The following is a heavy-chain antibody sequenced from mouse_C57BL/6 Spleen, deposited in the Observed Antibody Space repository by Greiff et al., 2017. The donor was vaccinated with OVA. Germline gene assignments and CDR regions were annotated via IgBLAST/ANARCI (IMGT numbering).Heavy chain of an antibody. CDR1: GFTFSSYA. Sequence: VMLVESGGGLVKPGGSLKLSCAASGFTFSSYAMSWVRQTPEKRLEWVATISDGGSYTYYPDNVKGRFTISRDNAKTNLYLQMSHLKSEDTAMYYCAREGTTNAMDYWGQGTSVTVSS. V-gene: IGHV5-4*01. CDR3: AREGTTNAMDY. J-gene: IGHJ4*01. D-gene: IGHD2-12*01. CDR2: ISDGGSYT.